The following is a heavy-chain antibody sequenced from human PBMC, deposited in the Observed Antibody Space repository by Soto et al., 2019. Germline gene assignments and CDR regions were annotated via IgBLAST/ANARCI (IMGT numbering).Heavy chain of an antibody. D-gene: IGHD3-9*01. J-gene: IGHJ4*02. V-gene: IGHV3-73*02. Sequence: EVQVVESGGGLVQPGGSLRLSCAASGFSFSDSAIHWVRQASGKRLEWVGRIRSKGNNYATGYAASVNGRFTISRDDSKNTAYLQMNSLKTEDTAVYYCRLLRYLDPHWDYWGQGALVTVSS. CDR3: RLLRYLDPHWDY. CDR2: IRSKGNNYAT. CDR1: GFSFSDSA.